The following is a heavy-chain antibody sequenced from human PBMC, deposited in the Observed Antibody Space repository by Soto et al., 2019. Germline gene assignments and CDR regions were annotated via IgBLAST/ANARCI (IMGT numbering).Heavy chain of an antibody. J-gene: IGHJ6*02. D-gene: IGHD1-26*01. Sequence: GGSLRLSCAASGFTVSSNYMSWVRQAPGKGLEWVSVIYSGGSTYYADSVKGRFTISRDNSKNTLYLQMNSLRAEDTAVYYCARGGGSYGGYYYYGMDVWGQGTTVTVSS. V-gene: IGHV3-53*01. CDR2: IYSGGST. CDR3: ARGGGSYGGYYYYGMDV. CDR1: GFTVSSNY.